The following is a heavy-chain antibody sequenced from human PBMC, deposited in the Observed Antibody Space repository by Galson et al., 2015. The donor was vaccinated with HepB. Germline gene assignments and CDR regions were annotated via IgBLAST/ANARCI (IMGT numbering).Heavy chain of an antibody. CDR2: FDPEDGET. D-gene: IGHD6-19*01. Sequence: SVKVSCKVSGYTLTELSMHWVRQAPGKGLEWMGGFDPEDGETIYAQKFQGRVTMTEDTSTDTAYMELSSLRSEDTAVYYCATGVSRYSSGWQVGAVDYWGQGTLVTVSS. J-gene: IGHJ4*02. V-gene: IGHV1-24*01. CDR1: GYTLTELS. CDR3: ATGVSRYSSGWQVGAVDY.